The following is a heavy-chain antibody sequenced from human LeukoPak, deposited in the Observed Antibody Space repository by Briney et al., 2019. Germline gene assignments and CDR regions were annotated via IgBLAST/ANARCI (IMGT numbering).Heavy chain of an antibody. CDR2: IYNDGST. J-gene: IGHJ4*02. CDR1: GFKSDDFA. CDR3: ARSGGVITVAPFDC. D-gene: IGHD4-23*01. Sequence: GGSLRLSCTASGFKSDDFALTWIRQAPGKGLEWVSVIYNDGSTYYADSVKGRFTISRDNSKNTLFLQMNSLRAEDTAVYYCARSGGVITVAPFDCWGQGSLVTVSS. V-gene: IGHV3-53*01.